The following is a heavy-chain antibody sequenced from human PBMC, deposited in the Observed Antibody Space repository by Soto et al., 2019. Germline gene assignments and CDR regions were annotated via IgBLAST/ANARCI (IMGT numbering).Heavy chain of an antibody. V-gene: IGHV1-2*02. Sequence: WASVKVSCKASGYTFTGYYMHWVRQAPGQGLEWMGWINPNSGGTNYAQKFQGRVTMTRDTSISTAYMELSRLRSDDTAVYYCARDLMYFVDTALDFSFDPWGQGTLVTVSS. D-gene: IGHD5-18*01. J-gene: IGHJ5*02. CDR3: ARDLMYFVDTALDFSFDP. CDR1: GYTFTGYY. CDR2: INPNSGGT.